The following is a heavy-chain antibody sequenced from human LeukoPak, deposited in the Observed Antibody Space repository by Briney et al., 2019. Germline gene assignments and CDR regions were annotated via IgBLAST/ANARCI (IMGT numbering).Heavy chain of an antibody. D-gene: IGHD2-8*01. CDR3: VGRGLYGGTWLFEY. CDR2: IYHDRTT. Sequence: TGTLSLTCTVSGDSITAPKWWSWVCQAPGEGLEWIGEIYHDRTTSFNPSLKSRLTISVDKSANQFFLNLNSVSATDTAVYYCVGRGLYGGTWLFEYWGQGALVTVSS. J-gene: IGHJ4*02. V-gene: IGHV4-4*02. CDR1: GDSITAPKW.